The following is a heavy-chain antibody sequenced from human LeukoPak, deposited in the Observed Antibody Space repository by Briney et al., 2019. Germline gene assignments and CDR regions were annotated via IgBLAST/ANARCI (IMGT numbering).Heavy chain of an antibody. J-gene: IGHJ4*02. CDR1: GNTFTDLS. Sequence: ASVTVSCKVSGNTFTDLSMNWVRQAPGKGLEWMGGFDPEDVETIYAQKFQGRVTMTVDTSTATAYMDLSSLRPDDTAVYYCATDFYRGRQFDYWGQGTLVTVSS. D-gene: IGHD2/OR15-2a*01. CDR3: ATDFYRGRQFDY. V-gene: IGHV1-24*01. CDR2: FDPEDVET.